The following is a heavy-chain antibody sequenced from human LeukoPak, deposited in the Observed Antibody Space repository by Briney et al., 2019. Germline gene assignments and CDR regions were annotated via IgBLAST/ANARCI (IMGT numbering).Heavy chain of an antibody. CDR3: ARKLRLGGNWFDP. D-gene: IGHD1-26*01. CDR2: IIPISGTT. J-gene: IGHJ5*02. V-gene: IGHV1-69*13. Sequence: SVKVSCKTSGGTFTSYAITWVRQAPGQGLDWMGKIIPISGTTNYAQKFQGRVTFTADESTITAYMELSSLRSEDTALYYCARKLRLGGNWFDPWGQGTLVTVSS. CDR1: GGTFTSYA.